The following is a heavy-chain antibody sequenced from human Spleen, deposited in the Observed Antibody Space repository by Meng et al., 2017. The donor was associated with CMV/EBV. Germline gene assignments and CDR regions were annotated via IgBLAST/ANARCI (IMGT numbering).Heavy chain of an antibody. J-gene: IGHJ4*02. CDR2: ISGGGENT. CDR3: ARDVPSDFDF. Sequence: LSWAASEFTFSSYGMAWVRQGPGKGLEWVSTISGGGENTHYADSVKGRFTISRDNSRNTLYLQMNSLRVDDTAVYFCARDVPSDFDFRGLRTLVTVSS. D-gene: IGHD3-10*02. CDR1: EFTFSSYG. V-gene: IGHV3-23*01.